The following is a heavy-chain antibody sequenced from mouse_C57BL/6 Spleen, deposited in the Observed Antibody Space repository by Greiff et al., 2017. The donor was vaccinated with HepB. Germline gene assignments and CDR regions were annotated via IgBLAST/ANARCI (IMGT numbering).Heavy chain of an antibody. J-gene: IGHJ2*01. CDR1: GYSITSGYY. V-gene: IGHV3-6*01. CDR2: ISYDGSN. CDR3: ARERLLLRYFDY. Sequence: ESGPGLVKPSQSLSLTCSVTGYSITSGYYWNWIRQFPGNKLEWMGYISYDGSNNYNPSLKNRISITRDTSKNQFFLKLNSVTTEDTATYYCARERLLLRYFDYWGQGTTLTVSS. D-gene: IGHD1-1*01.